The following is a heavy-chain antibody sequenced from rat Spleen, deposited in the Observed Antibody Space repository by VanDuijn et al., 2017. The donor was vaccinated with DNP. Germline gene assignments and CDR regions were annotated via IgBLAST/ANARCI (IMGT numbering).Heavy chain of an antibody. D-gene: IGHD1-6*01. J-gene: IGHJ1*01. CDR3: AAPPYGYNSWYFDF. CDR1: GFTFSDYN. V-gene: IGHV5-7*01. Sequence: EVQLEESGGGLVQPGRSLKLSCAASGFTFSDYNMAWVRQAPKKGLEWVATIFYDGTTTHYGDSVKGRFTISRDNAKSTLYLQMDSLRSEDTATYYCAAPPYGYNSWYFDFWGPGTMVTVSS. CDR2: IFYDGTTT.